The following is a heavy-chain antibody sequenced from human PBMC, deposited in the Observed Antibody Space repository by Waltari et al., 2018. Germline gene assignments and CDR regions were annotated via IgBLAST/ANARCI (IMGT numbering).Heavy chain of an antibody. CDR2: SKSDGTYT. CDR3: ARETLRSFDP. V-gene: IGHV3-74*01. D-gene: IGHD5-12*01. CDR1: GFTFSGHW. J-gene: IGHJ5*02. Sequence: EVQLVESGGGLVQPGGSLRLSCEASGFTFSGHWMPWVRQAPGKVLVWVSQSKSDGTYTNSADPVKGRFTISRDNAKNTLYLQMNDLRAEDTAVYYCARETLRSFDPWGQGTLVTVSS.